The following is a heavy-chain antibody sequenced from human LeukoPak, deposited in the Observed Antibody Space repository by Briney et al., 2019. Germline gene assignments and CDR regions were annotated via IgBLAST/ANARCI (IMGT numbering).Heavy chain of an antibody. J-gene: IGHJ4*02. CDR3: ARASHSGYDY. Sequence: GGSLRLSCAASGFTFSSYGMSWVRQAPGKGLEYVSAISSNGGSTYYANSVKGRFTISRDNSKNTLYLQMGSLRAEDMAVYYCARASHSGYDYWGQGTLVTVSS. CDR1: GFTFSSYG. D-gene: IGHD5-12*01. CDR2: ISSNGGST. V-gene: IGHV3-64*01.